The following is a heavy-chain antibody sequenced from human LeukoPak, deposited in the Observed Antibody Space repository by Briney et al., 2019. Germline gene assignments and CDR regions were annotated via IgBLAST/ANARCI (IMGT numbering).Heavy chain of an antibody. J-gene: IGHJ4*02. CDR1: GFTFSNAW. V-gene: IGHV3-15*01. CDR3: STGVTGTTIDY. D-gene: IGHD1-7*01. CDR2: IKSKTDGGTT. Sequence: GGSLRLSCAASGFTFSNAWMSWVRQAPGKGLEWVGRIKSKTDGGTTDYAAPVKGRFTISRDDSKNTLYLQMNSLKTEDTAVYYWSTGVTGTTIDYWGQGTLVTVSS.